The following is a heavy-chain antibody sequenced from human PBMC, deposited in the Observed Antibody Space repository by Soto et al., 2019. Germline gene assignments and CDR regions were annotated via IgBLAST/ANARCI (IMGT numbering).Heavy chain of an antibody. D-gene: IGHD3-10*01. CDR1: GGSISSSSYY. Sequence: SETLSLTCTVSGGSISSSSYYWGWIRQPPGKGLEWIGSFYYSGSTYYNTSLKSRVTISVDTSKNQFSLKLSSVTAADTAVYYCARHQGRGHYYYYYYMDVWGKGTTVTVSS. CDR3: ARHQGRGHYYYYYYMDV. CDR2: FYYSGST. J-gene: IGHJ6*03. V-gene: IGHV4-39*01.